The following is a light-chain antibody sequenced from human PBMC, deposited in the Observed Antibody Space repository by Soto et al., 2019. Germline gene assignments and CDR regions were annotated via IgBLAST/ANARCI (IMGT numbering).Light chain of an antibody. CDR1: QSISSY. V-gene: IGKV1-39*01. Sequence: DIQMTQSPSSLPASVGDRVTITCRASQSISSYLNWYQQKPGKAPKLLIYAASSLQSGVPSRFSGSGSGTDFTLTISSLQPEDFATYYCQQSYSTPRAFGQGTKLEIK. J-gene: IGKJ2*01. CDR2: AAS. CDR3: QQSYSTPRA.